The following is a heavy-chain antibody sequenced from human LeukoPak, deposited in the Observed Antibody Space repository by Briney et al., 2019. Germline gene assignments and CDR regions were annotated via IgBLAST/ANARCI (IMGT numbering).Heavy chain of an antibody. CDR3: ATSGGYSYGYLAY. J-gene: IGHJ4*02. CDR1: GGSISSYY. V-gene: IGHV4-59*01. Sequence: SETLSLTCTVSGGSISSYYWSWIRQPPGKGLEWIGYIYYSGSTNYNPSLKSRVTISVDTSKNQFSLKLSSVTAADTAVYYCATSGGYSYGYLAYWGQGTLVTVSS. CDR2: IYYSGST. D-gene: IGHD5-18*01.